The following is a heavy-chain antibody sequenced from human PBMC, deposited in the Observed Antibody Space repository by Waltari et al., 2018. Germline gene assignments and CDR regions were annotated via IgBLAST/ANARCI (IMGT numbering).Heavy chain of an antibody. CDR2: ISYSGAT. D-gene: IGHD3-16*01. V-gene: IGHV4-39*01. CDR3: ATYIGASIGTAAFDV. J-gene: IGHJ3*01. Sequence: GWIRQPPGKGLEWTATISYSGATYYNPSLKSRVTMSADTSKNQFALKLSSVTAADTAVYYCATYIGASIGTAAFDVWGQGTMVTVSS.